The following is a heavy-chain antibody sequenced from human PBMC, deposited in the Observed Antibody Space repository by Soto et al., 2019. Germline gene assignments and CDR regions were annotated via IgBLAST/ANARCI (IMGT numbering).Heavy chain of an antibody. CDR1: GFTFSSYA. CDR3: SRRGPGTYFDY. V-gene: IGHV3-23*01. D-gene: IGHD6-13*01. CDR2: ISGSGGST. Sequence: GGSLRLSCAASGFTFSSYAMNWVRQAPGKGLEWVSVISGSGGSTYYADSVKGRFTISRDNSKNTLYLQMNSLRAEDTAVYYCSRRGPGTYFDYWGQGTLVTVAS. J-gene: IGHJ4*02.